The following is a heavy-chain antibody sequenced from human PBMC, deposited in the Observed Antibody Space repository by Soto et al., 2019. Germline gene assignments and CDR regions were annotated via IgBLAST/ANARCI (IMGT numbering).Heavy chain of an antibody. CDR2: IYSGGST. V-gene: IGHV3-53*04. Sequence: EVQLVESGGGLVQPGGSLRLSCAASGFTVSSNYMSWVRQAPGKGLEWVSVIYSGGSTYYADSVKGRFTISRHNSKNTLYLQMNSLRAEDTAVHYCARDVRAATLYWYFDLWGRGTLVTVSS. CDR3: ARDVRAATLYWYFDL. D-gene: IGHD2-15*01. CDR1: GFTVSSNY. J-gene: IGHJ2*01.